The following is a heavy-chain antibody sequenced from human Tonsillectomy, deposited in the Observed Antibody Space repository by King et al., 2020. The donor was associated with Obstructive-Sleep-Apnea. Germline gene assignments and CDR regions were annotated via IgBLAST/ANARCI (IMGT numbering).Heavy chain of an antibody. CDR2: VSAFNGDT. CDR3: ARDTRLLGSCDSCYKDIRGRPLFDY. V-gene: IGHV1-18*04. CDR1: GYPFISYG. D-gene: IGHD3-9*01. Sequence: QLVQSGPEVKKPGASVKVSCKASGYPFISYGISWVRQAPGQGLEWMGWVSAFNGDTNYIQKLQGRVTMATDTSTNTAYMELRSLRSDDTAMYYCARDTRLLGSCDSCYKDIRGRPLFDYWGQGTLVTVSS. J-gene: IGHJ4*02.